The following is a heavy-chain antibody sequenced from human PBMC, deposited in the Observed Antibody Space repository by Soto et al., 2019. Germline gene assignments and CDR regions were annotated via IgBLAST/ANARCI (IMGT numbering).Heavy chain of an antibody. Sequence: SVKVSCKASGGTFSSYAISWVRQAPGQGLEWMGGIIPIFGTANYAQKFQGRVTITADESTSTAYMELSSLRSEDTAVYYCASGYSYGYDKNPDYYGMDVWGQGTTVTVSS. CDR1: GGTFSSYA. CDR2: IIPIFGTA. V-gene: IGHV1-69*13. CDR3: ASGYSYGYDKNPDYYGMDV. J-gene: IGHJ6*02. D-gene: IGHD5-18*01.